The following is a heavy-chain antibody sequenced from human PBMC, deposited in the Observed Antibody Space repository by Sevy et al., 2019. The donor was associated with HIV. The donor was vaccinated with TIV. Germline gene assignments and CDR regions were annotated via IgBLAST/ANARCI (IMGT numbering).Heavy chain of an antibody. V-gene: IGHV3-23*01. D-gene: IGHD1-26*01. CDR2: ISGSGTQI. J-gene: IGHJ1*01. CDR3: GKVSLGGAADH. CDR1: GFTFASYG. Sequence: GGSLRLSCAASGFTFASYGLIWFRHSPGKGLEWVSTISGSGTQINYADSVKGRFTISRDNSKHIVFLQMNSLRVDDTAIYYCGKVSLGGAADHWGQGTQVTVSS.